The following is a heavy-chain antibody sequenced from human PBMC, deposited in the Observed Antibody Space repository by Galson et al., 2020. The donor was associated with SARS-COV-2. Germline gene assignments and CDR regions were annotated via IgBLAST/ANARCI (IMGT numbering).Heavy chain of an antibody. CDR1: GFTFSSYG. CDR3: TAYYYYGMDV. J-gene: IGHJ6*02. Sequence: QLGDSLKISCAASGFTFSSYGMHWVRQAPGKGLEWVAVISYDGSNKYYADSVKGRFTISRDNSKNTLYLQMNSLRAEDTAVYYCTAYYYYGMDVWCQGTTVTVSS. CDR2: ISYDGSNK. V-gene: IGHV3-30*03.